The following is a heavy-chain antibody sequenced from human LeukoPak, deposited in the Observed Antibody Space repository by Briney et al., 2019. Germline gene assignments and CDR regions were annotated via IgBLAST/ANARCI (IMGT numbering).Heavy chain of an antibody. J-gene: IGHJ5*02. Sequence: GAPVKVSCKASGYTFTSYGISWVRQAPGQGLEWMGWISAYNGNTNYAQKLQGRVTMTTDTSTSTAYMELRSLRSDDTAVYYCARDPTPYSSSWYNWFDPWGQGTLVTVSS. CDR1: GYTFTSYG. CDR2: ISAYNGNT. CDR3: ARDPTPYSSSWYNWFDP. D-gene: IGHD6-13*01. V-gene: IGHV1-18*01.